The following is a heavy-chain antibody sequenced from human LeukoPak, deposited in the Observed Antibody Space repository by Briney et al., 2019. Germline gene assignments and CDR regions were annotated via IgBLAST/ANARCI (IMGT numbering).Heavy chain of an antibody. D-gene: IGHD1-26*01. CDR3: AKYGPQDSGSSHFDY. V-gene: IGHV3-23*01. Sequence: PGGSLRLSCAASGFIFNSYSMNWVRQAPGKGLEWVSAIRDSGSSTHYADSVKGRFTTSRDNSKNTLFLQMNSLRAEDTAIYYCAKYGPQDSGSSHFDYWGQGALVTVSS. CDR2: IRDSGSST. CDR1: GFIFNSYS. J-gene: IGHJ4*02.